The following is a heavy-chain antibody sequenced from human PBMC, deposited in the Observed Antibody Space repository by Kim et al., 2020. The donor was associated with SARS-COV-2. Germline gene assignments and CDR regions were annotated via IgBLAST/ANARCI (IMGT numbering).Heavy chain of an antibody. D-gene: IGHD1-26*01. Sequence: NGGGTRFSQKCQGRVTVTRDTSLSTAYMELGGLRSDDTAVYYCSKSRAFDYWGQGTLVTVSS. CDR2: NGGGT. V-gene: IGHV1-2*02. J-gene: IGHJ4*02. CDR3: SKSRAFDY.